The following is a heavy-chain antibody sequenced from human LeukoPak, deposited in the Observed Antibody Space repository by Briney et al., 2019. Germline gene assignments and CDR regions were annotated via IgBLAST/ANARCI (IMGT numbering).Heavy chain of an antibody. J-gene: IGHJ4*02. CDR2: ISAYNGNT. D-gene: IGHD3-10*01. Sequence: ASVTVSCKASGYTFTSYGISWVRQAPGQGLEWMGWISAYNGNTNYAQKLQGRVTLTTDTSTSTAYMELRNLRSDDTAVYYCARGVWFGESHGLTSDYWGQGTLVTVSS. V-gene: IGHV1-18*04. CDR1: GYTFTSYG. CDR3: ARGVWFGESHGLTSDY.